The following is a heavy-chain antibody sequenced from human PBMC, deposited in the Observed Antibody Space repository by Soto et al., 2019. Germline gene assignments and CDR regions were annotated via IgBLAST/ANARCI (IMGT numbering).Heavy chain of an antibody. Sequence: EEPLVESGGGLVQPGGSLRLSCGASRLTFSGYWMSWVHQAPGKGLEWVANIKHDGSEEHYVDSVKGRFTISRDDAKNSVYLQMNSLRADDTAVYHCVRDWDVWGKGTTVTVSS. CDR1: RLTFSGYW. V-gene: IGHV3-7*01. J-gene: IGHJ6*04. CDR2: IKHDGSEE. CDR3: VRDWDV.